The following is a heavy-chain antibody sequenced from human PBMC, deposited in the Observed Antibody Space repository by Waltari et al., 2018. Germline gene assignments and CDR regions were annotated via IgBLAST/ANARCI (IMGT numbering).Heavy chain of an antibody. CDR2: IIPSFGTA. CDR1: GGTFSSYA. D-gene: IGHD4-17*01. CDR3: AAPEFYGEYVFYYGMDV. J-gene: IGHJ6*02. V-gene: IGHV1-69*01. Sequence: QVQLVQSGAEVKKPGSSVKVSCKASGGTFSSYAISWVRQAPGQGLEWMGGIIPSFGTANYAQKFQGRVTITADESTSTAYMELSSLRSEDTAVYYCAAPEFYGEYVFYYGMDVWGQGTTVTVSS.